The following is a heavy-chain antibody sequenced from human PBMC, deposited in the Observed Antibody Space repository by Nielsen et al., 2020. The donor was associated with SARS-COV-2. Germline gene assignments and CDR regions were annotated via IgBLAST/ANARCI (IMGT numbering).Heavy chain of an antibody. CDR3: ARLGYCSSTSCYSSGDYYYGMDV. Sequence: SETLSLTCAVYGGSFSGYYWSWIRQPPGKGLEWIGEINHSGSTNYNPSLKSRVTISVDTPKNQFSLKLSSVTAADTAVYYCARLGYCSSTSCYSSGDYYYGMDVWGQGTTVTVSS. V-gene: IGHV4-34*01. D-gene: IGHD2-2*01. CDR2: INHSGST. J-gene: IGHJ6*02. CDR1: GGSFSGYY.